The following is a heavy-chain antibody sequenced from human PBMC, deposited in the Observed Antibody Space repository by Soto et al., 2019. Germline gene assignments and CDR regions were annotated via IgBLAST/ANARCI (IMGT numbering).Heavy chain of an antibody. Sequence: QVQLVQSGAEVKKPGSSVNVSCKASGGTFSSYTISWVRQAPGQGLEWVGRIIPLLRIANYAQKFQGRVRSTADRSSGTAYMALSSLRSDDTAVYYCARDPPARKGEAYEVWGQGTMVIVSS. J-gene: IGHJ3*01. CDR3: ARDPPARKGEAYEV. CDR1: GGTFSSYT. CDR2: IIPLLRIA. V-gene: IGHV1-69*08. D-gene: IGHD3-16*01.